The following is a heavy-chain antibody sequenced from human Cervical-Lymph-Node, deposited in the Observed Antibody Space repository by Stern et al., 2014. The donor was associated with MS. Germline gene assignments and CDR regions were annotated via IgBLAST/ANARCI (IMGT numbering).Heavy chain of an antibody. J-gene: IGHJ4*01. CDR3: AHDYHDILTGYYNSRFAS. CDR2: IYWTDDR. V-gene: IGHV2-5*01. CDR1: GFSLSTSGVG. D-gene: IGHD3-9*01. Sequence: EESGPTLVKPTQTLTLTCTFSGFSLSTSGVGVGWIRQPPGKALEWLALIYWTDDRRYSPSLKSRLTITKDTSKNQVVLTMTNMDPVDTATYYCAHDYHDILTGYYNSRFASWGHGTLVTVSS.